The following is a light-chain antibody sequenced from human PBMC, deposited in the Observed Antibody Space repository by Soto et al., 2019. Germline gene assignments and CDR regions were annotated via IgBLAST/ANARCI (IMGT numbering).Light chain of an antibody. J-gene: IGKJ5*01. V-gene: IGKV3-11*01. Sequence: VLTKSPAKLSLSHGERATLSCRASQSVSRYLAWYQQKPGQAPRLLIYDASNRATGIPARFSGSGSGTDFTLTISSLEPEDFAVYYCQQRSNRPPITFGQGTRLEI. CDR3: QQRSNRPPIT. CDR2: DAS. CDR1: QSVSRY.